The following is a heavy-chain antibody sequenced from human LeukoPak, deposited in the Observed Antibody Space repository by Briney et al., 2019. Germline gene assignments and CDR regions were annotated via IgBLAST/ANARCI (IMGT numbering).Heavy chain of an antibody. V-gene: IGHV4-34*01. J-gene: IGHJ4*02. Sequence: SETLSLTCAVYGGSFSGYYWSWIRQPPGKGLEWIGEINHSGSTNYNPSLKSRVTISVDTSKNQFSLKLSSVTAADTAVYYCARFNAERRDYYGSGSYYTFDYWGQGTLVTVSS. CDR1: GGSFSGYY. D-gene: IGHD3-10*01. CDR2: INHSGST. CDR3: ARFNAERRDYYGSGSYYTFDY.